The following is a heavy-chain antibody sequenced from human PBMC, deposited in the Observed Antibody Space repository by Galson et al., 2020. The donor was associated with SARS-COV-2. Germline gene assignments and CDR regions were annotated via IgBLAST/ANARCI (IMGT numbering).Heavy chain of an antibody. CDR1: GGSFSGYY. CDR2: INHSGST. Sequence: ETLSLTCAVHGGSFSGYYWSWIRQPPGKGLEWIGEINHSGSTNYNPSLKSRVTISVDTSKNQFSLKLNSVTAADTAVYYCARDSIAATGNYYGMDVWGQGTTVTVSS. V-gene: IGHV4-34*01. D-gene: IGHD6-13*01. J-gene: IGHJ6*02. CDR3: ARDSIAATGNYYGMDV.